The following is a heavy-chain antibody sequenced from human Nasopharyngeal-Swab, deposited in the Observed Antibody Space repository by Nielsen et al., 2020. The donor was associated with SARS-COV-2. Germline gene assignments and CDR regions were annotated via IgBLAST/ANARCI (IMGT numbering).Heavy chain of an antibody. Sequence: ASVQVSCKASGYTFTSNGISWVRQAPGQGLEWMGWISAYNGNTNYSQKLQGRVTMTTDTSTSTAYMELRSLRSDDTAVYYCARDEQLVPNWFDPWGQGTLVTVSS. CDR3: ARDEQLVPNWFDP. D-gene: IGHD6-13*01. CDR1: GYTFTSNG. V-gene: IGHV1-18*01. CDR2: ISAYNGNT. J-gene: IGHJ5*02.